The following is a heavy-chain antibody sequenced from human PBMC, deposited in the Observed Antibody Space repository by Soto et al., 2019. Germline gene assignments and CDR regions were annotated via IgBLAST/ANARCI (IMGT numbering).Heavy chain of an antibody. CDR1: GGSISSSHW. Sequence: QVQLQESGPGLVKPSGTLSLTCAVSGGSISSSHWWTWVRQSPGKGLEYIGEISHSGTSNSNPSRKSRVTLSVDKSKNHFSLTLISVTAADTAVYYCARVVLTITRGAFDAWGQGTLVIVSS. CDR2: ISHSGTS. V-gene: IGHV4-4*02. D-gene: IGHD3-9*01. J-gene: IGHJ3*01. CDR3: ARVVLTITRGAFDA.